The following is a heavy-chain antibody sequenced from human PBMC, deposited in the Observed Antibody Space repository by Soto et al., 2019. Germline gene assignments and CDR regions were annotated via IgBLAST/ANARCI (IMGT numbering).Heavy chain of an antibody. V-gene: IGHV1-69*13. CDR1: GGTFSSYA. CDR3: ARSLPRITMIVVVINNWFDP. Sequence: SVKVSCKASGGTFSSYAISWVRQAPGQGLEWMGGIIPIFGTANYAQKLKGRVTITADESTSTAYMELSSLRSEDTAVYYCARSLPRITMIVVVINNWFDPWGQGTLVTVSS. D-gene: IGHD3-22*01. J-gene: IGHJ5*02. CDR2: IIPIFGTA.